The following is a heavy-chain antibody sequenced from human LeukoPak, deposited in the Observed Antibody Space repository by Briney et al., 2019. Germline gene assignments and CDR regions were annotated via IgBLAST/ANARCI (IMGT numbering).Heavy chain of an antibody. V-gene: IGHV4-38-2*02. CDR3: ARGRIAAAGFNWFDP. J-gene: IGHJ5*02. D-gene: IGHD6-13*01. Sequence: SETLSLTCTVSGYSISSGYYWGWIRQPPGKGLEWIGSIYHSGSTYYNPSLKSRVTISVDTSKNQFSLKLSSVTAADTAVYYCARGRIAAAGFNWFDPWGQGTLVTVSS. CDR2: IYHSGST. CDR1: GYSISSGYY.